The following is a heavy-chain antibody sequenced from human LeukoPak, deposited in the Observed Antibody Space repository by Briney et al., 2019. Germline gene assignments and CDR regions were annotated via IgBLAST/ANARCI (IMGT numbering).Heavy chain of an antibody. CDR2: IREDGSEK. V-gene: IGHV3-7*01. J-gene: IGHJ4*02. CDR1: GFTFRSFW. D-gene: IGHD3-10*01. CDR3: ARDRNYYGSGSYYEPDY. Sequence: HPGGSLRLSCAASGFTFRSFWMTWVRQAPGKGLEWVANIREDGSEKYYVDSVNGRFTISRDNAKNSLYLQMNSLRAEDTAVYYCARDRNYYGSGSYYEPDYWGQGTLVTVSS.